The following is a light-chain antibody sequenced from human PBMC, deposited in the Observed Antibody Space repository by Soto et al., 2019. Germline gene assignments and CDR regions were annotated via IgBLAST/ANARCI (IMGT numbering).Light chain of an antibody. J-gene: IGLJ2*01. V-gene: IGLV2-14*01. CDR3: SSYTTSSTLG. Sequence: QSALTQRASVSGSPGQSITISCTGTSSDIGAYNYVSWYQQHPGKAPKLMIYGVTNRPSGVSNRFSGSKSGNTASLTISGLQAEDEADYYCSSYTTSSTLGFGGGTKLTVL. CDR1: SSDIGAYNY. CDR2: GVT.